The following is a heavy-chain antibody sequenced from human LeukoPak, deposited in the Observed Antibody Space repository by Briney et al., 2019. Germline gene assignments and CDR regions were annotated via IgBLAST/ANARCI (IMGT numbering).Heavy chain of an antibody. CDR1: GFTFSDYA. CDR3: TRDWGGSQWRGY. J-gene: IGHJ4*02. Sequence: GGSLRLSCTASGFTFSDYAMSSFRQAPGKGLEWVGFIRTKANGGTTEYAASVKGRFTISRDDSKSIAYLQMNSLKTEDTAVYYCTRDWGGSQWRGYWGQGTLVTVSS. CDR2: IRTKANGGTT. D-gene: IGHD3-16*01. V-gene: IGHV3-49*03.